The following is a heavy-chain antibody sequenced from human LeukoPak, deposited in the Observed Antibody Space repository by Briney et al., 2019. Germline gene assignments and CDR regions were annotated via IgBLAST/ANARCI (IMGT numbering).Heavy chain of an antibody. CDR1: GGSISSYY. CDR3: AREPGGYSGYDLSYYYYGMDV. J-gene: IGHJ6*04. Sequence: PSETLSLTCTVSGGSISSYYWSWIRQPPGEGLEWIGYIYYSGSTNYNPSLKSRVTISVDTSKNQFSLKLSSVTAADTAVYYCAREPGGYSGYDLSYYYYGMDVWGKGTTVTVSS. CDR2: IYYSGST. V-gene: IGHV4-59*01. D-gene: IGHD5-12*01.